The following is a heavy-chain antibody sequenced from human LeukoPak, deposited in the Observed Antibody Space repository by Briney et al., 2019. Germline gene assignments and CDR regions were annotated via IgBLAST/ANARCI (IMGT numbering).Heavy chain of an antibody. CDR1: GFTVSSNY. Sequence: GGSLRLSCAASGFTVSSNYMSWVRQAPGKGLEWVSVIYSGGSTYYADSVKGRFTISRDNSKNTLYLQMNSLRAEDTAVYYCARGSRMDPSYFDYWGQGTLVTVSS. CDR2: IYSGGST. D-gene: IGHD2-8*01. CDR3: ARGSRMDPSYFDY. V-gene: IGHV3-66*02. J-gene: IGHJ4*02.